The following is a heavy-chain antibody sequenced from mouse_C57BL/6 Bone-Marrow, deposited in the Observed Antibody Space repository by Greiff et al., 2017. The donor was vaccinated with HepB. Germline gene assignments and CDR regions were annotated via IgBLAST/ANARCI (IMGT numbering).Heavy chain of an antibody. J-gene: IGHJ4*01. CDR2: IYPRSGNT. CDR3: ARKDLRLRAMDY. V-gene: IGHV1-81*01. Sequence: QVQLQQSGAELARPGASVKLSCKASGYTFTSYGISWVKQRTGQGLEWIGEIYPRSGNTYYNEKVKGKATLTADKASSTAYMELRSLTSEDSAVYFCARKDLRLRAMDYWGQGTSVTVSS. CDR1: GYTFTSYG. D-gene: IGHD3-2*02.